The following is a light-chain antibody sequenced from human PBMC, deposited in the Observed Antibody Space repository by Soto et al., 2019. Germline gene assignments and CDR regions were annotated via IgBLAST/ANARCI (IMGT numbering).Light chain of an antibody. V-gene: IGKV3-15*01. CDR3: QQYNYWPIT. CDR1: QSVADN. J-gene: IGKJ5*01. Sequence: EIVLTQSPGTLSLSPGASATLSCRSSQSVADNLAWFQQKPGQGPRLLIYGASTRATGIPARFSGSGSETDFTLTVSSLRSEDSAVYYCQQYNYWPITFGQGTRLEIK. CDR2: GAS.